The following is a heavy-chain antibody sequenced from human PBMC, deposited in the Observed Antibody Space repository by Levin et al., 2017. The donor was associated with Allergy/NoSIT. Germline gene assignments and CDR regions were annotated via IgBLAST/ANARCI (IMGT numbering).Heavy chain of an antibody. D-gene: IGHD2-21*01. V-gene: IGHV3-9*01. CDR2: ITWNSGSI. Sequence: GGSLRLSCAASGFTFDDYAMHWVRQVPGKDLEWVSGITWNSGSITYADSVKGRFTISRDNAKNSLYLQMNSLRAEDTALYYCARSSDSYRGAFDIWGQGTVVTVSS. J-gene: IGHJ3*02. CDR1: GFTFDDYA. CDR3: ARSSDSYRGAFDI.